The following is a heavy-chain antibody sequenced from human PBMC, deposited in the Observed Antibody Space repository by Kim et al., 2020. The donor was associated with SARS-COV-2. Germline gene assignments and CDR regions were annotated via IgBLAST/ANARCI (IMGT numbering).Heavy chain of an antibody. V-gene: IGHV1-8*01. J-gene: IGHJ6*03. CDR1: GYTFTSYD. CDR2: MNPNSGNT. D-gene: IGHD3-9*01. Sequence: ASVKVSCKASGYTFTSYDINWVRQATGQGLEWMGWMNPNSGNTGYAQKFQGRVTMTRNTSISTAYMELSSLRSEDTAVYYCARGVPYFDWFTRSGYYYYMDVWGKGTTVTVSS. CDR3: ARGVPYFDWFTRSGYYYYMDV.